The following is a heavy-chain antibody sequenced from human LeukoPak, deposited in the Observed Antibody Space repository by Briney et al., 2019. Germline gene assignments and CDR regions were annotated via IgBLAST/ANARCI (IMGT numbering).Heavy chain of an antibody. D-gene: IGHD3-22*01. CDR2: IIPIFGTA. CDR3: ARAASYYYDSSGYYY. J-gene: IGHJ4*02. V-gene: IGHV1-69*01. CDR1: GGTFSSYA. Sequence: GSSVKVSCKASGGTFSSYAISWVRQAPGQGLEWMGGIIPIFGTANYAQKFQGRVTITADESTSTAYMELSSPRSEDTAVYYCARAASYYYDSSGYYYWGQGTLVTVSS.